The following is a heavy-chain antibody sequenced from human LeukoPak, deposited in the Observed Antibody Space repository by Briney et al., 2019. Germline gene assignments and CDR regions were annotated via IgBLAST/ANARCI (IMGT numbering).Heavy chain of an antibody. CDR1: GYSISSGYY. CDR3: ASGDIPDF. Sequence: PSETLSLTCGVSGYSISSGYYWGWIRQSPGKGLEWIGSIYHSGNTYYNLSLESRVTISVDTSKNQFSLKLSSVTAADTAVYYCASGDIPDFWGQGTLVTVSS. D-gene: IGHD2-21*01. CDR2: IYHSGNT. J-gene: IGHJ4*02. V-gene: IGHV4-38-2*01.